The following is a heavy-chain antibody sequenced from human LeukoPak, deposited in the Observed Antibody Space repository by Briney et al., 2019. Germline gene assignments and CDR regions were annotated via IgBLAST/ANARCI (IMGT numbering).Heavy chain of an antibody. Sequence: GGSLRLSCAASGFTFSSYEMNWVRQAPGKGLEWVSYISSSGSTIYYADSVKGQFTISRDNAKSSLYLQMNSLRAEDTAVYYCARDSFETDIDYWGQGTLVTVSS. CDR1: GFTFSSYE. J-gene: IGHJ4*02. CDR3: ARDSFETDIDY. V-gene: IGHV3-48*03. D-gene: IGHD1-14*01. CDR2: ISSSGSTI.